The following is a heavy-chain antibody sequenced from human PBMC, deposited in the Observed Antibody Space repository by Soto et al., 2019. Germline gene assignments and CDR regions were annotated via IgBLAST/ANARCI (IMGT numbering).Heavy chain of an antibody. CDR2: TSYDGGNK. CDR1: GFTFNNYA. D-gene: IGHD3-16*01. V-gene: IGHV3-30-3*01. Sequence: GGTLRLSCAASGFTFNNYAFHWVRQAPGKRLEWVAVTSYDGGNKFYSDSVKGRFTISRVNSKNTLYLQMNSLRSEDTALYYCVRGDEYSVSPSGRFWGGPFDLWGQGXLVTVSS. CDR3: VRGDEYSVSPSGRFWGGPFDL. J-gene: IGHJ3*01.